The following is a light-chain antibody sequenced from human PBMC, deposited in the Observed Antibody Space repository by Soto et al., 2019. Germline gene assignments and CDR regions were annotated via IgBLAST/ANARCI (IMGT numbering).Light chain of an antibody. CDR1: QSVSSN. CDR3: QQRSNFIT. J-gene: IGKJ5*01. Sequence: IVMNQSPATLSVSKGESATLSCRASQSVSSNLAWHQQKPGQAPRTLMYDASTRATGISARFSGSGSGTEFTLTISSLQSEDFAVYYCQQRSNFITFGQGTRLE. V-gene: IGKV3-15*01. CDR2: DAS.